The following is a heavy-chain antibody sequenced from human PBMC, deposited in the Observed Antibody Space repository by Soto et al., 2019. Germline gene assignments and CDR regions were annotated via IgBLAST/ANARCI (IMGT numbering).Heavy chain of an antibody. J-gene: IGHJ5*02. Sequence: QVPLVQSGAEVKKPGASVKVSCKASGYTFTSYGISWVRQAPGQGLEWMGWISAYNGNTNYAQKLQGRVTMTTDTSTRTAYMELRSLRSDDTAVYYCARESGIWFGELYSGWFDPWGQGTLVTVSS. V-gene: IGHV1-18*01. CDR3: ARESGIWFGELYSGWFDP. D-gene: IGHD3-10*01. CDR2: ISAYNGNT. CDR1: GYTFTSYG.